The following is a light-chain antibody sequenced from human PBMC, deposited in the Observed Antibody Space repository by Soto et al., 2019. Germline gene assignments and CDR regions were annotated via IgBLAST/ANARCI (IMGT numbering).Light chain of an antibody. CDR2: GNS. CDR1: NSNIGALYD. J-gene: IGLJ2*01. CDR3: QSYDSSLSVV. Sequence: QSVLTQPPSVSGAPGQRVTISCTGSNSNIGALYDVHWYQQVPGTAPKLLIYGNSNRPSGVPDRFSGSKSGTSASLAITGFRAEDEADYYCQSYDSSLSVVFGGGTKLTVL. V-gene: IGLV1-40*01.